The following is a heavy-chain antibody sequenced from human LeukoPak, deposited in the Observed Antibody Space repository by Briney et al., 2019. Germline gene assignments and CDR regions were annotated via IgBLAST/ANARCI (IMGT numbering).Heavy chain of an antibody. Sequence: PGGSLRLSCAASGFTFSNYWMNWVRQAPGKGLEWVAKINQDGSETYYVDSVKGRFTISRGNARNSLYLQMNSLRAEDTAVYYCARDDYYGSGILDFWGQGTLVTVSS. J-gene: IGHJ4*02. D-gene: IGHD3-10*01. CDR2: INQDGSET. V-gene: IGHV3-7*01. CDR3: ARDDYYGSGILDF. CDR1: GFTFSNYW.